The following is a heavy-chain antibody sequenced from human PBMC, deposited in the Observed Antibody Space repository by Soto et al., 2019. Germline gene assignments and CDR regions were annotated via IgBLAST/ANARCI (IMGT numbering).Heavy chain of an antibody. Sequence: QVQLQESGPGLVKPSETLSLTCTVSGGSVSSGSYYWSWIRQPPGKGLEWIGYIYYSGSTNYNPSLRSRVTLPVDTSKNQFSLKLSSVTAADTAVYYCARVQSLYQPLLYYFDYWGQGTLVTVSS. CDR2: IYYSGST. CDR1: GGSVSSGSYY. CDR3: ARVQSLYQPLLYYFDY. J-gene: IGHJ4*02. D-gene: IGHD2-2*01. V-gene: IGHV4-61*01.